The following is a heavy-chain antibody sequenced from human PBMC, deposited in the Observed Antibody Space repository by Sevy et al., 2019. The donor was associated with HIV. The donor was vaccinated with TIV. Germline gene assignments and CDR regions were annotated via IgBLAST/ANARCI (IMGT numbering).Heavy chain of an antibody. CDR1: GFTFNTYA. Sequence: GGSLRLSCSASGFTFNTYAMSWVRQAPGKGLEWVSGISISGDNTVYAESVKGRFTISRDNSRNMLYLQMNNLRAEDTAVYYCAKDLNRNEKYWGQGTVVTVSS. CDR3: AKDLNRNEKY. J-gene: IGHJ4*02. D-gene: IGHD6-6*01. V-gene: IGHV3-23*01. CDR2: ISISGDNT.